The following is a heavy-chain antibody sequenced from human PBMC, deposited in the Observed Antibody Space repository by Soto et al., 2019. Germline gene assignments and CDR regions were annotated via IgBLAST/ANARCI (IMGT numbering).Heavy chain of an antibody. CDR2: VIPILGLT. J-gene: IGHJ6*04. D-gene: IGHD2-8*01. CDR1: GGTFSSYT. Sequence: QAQLVQSGAEVKKPGSSVKVSCKASGGTFSSYTINWVRQAPGQGLEWMGRVIPILGLTNHAQNFQGRVTITADESTTTAYMEVSSLRSDDTAVYYCASYSGYCVNGQCYTGMDVWGKGTTVTVSS. CDR3: ASYSGYCVNGQCYTGMDV. V-gene: IGHV1-69*02.